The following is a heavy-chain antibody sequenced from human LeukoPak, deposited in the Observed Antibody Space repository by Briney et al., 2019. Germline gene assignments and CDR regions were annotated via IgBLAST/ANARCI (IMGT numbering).Heavy chain of an antibody. V-gene: IGHV1-3*01. D-gene: IGHD5-18*01. J-gene: IGHJ5*02. Sequence: ASVKVSCKASGYTFTSYAMHWVRQAPGRRLEWMGWINAGNGNTKYSQKFQGRVTITRDTSASTAYMELSSLRSEDTAVYYCARVFSYSYGPPYNWFDPWGQGTLVTVSS. CDR2: INAGNGNT. CDR3: ARVFSYSYGPPYNWFDP. CDR1: GYTFTSYA.